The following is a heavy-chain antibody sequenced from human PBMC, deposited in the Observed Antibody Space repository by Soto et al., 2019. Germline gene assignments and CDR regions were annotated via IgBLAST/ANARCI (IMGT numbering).Heavy chain of an antibody. Sequence: GGSLRLSCAASGFTFSGYGMHWVRQAPGKGLEWVAVIWYDGSNKYYADSVKGRFTISRDNSKNTLYLQMNSLRAEDTAVYYWARDGVSVAERYYYGMDVWGQGTTVTVSS. J-gene: IGHJ6*02. V-gene: IGHV3-33*01. CDR1: GFTFSGYG. CDR2: IWYDGSNK. D-gene: IGHD3-16*01. CDR3: ARDGVSVAERYYYGMDV.